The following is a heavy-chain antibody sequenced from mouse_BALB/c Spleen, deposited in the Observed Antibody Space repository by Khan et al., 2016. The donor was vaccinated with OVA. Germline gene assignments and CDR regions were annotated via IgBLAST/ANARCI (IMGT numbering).Heavy chain of an antibody. CDR2: INPHIGET. CDR1: GYSFTGYF. Sequence: VQLKQSGPELVKPGASVKISCKASGYSFTGYFMNWVMKSPGKRLEWIGRINPHIGETFYNQKFKDKATLTVDESSSTAHMELRSLASEDTAVDYCARKDGGDFDYWGQGTTLTVSS. CDR3: ARKDGGDFDY. J-gene: IGHJ2*01. D-gene: IGHD1-1*01. V-gene: IGHV1-20*02.